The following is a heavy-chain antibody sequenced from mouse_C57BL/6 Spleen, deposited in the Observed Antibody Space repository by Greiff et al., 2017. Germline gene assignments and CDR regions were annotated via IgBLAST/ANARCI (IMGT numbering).Heavy chain of an antibody. J-gene: IGHJ2*01. CDR1: GYTFTSYW. D-gene: IGHD1-1*01. V-gene: IGHV1-7*01. Sequence: VQLQESGAELAKPGASVKLSCKASGYTFTSYWMHWVKQRPGQGLEWIGYINPSSGYTKYNQKFKDKATLTADKSSSTAYMQLSSLTYEDSAVDYYARSSYGSSYDFDYGGQGTTLTVSS. CDR3: ARSSYGSSYDFDY. CDR2: INPSSGYT.